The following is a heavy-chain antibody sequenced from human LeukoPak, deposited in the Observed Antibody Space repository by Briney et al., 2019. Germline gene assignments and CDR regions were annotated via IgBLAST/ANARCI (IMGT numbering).Heavy chain of an antibody. CDR1: GYTFTSYA. CDR2: INAGNGNT. J-gene: IGHJ4*02. V-gene: IGHV1-3*01. D-gene: IGHD3-10*01. Sequence: ASVKVSCKASGYTFTSYAMHWVRQAPGQRLEWMGWINAGNGNTKYSQKFQGRVTITRDTSASTAYMELSSLRSEDTAVYYCARDWYGSGSPYFDYWGQGTLVTVSS. CDR3: ARDWYGSGSPYFDY.